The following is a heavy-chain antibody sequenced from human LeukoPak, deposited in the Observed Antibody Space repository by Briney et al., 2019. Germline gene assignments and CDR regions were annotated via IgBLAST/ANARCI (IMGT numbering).Heavy chain of an antibody. CDR2: INPSDDST. Sequence: ASVKVSCKASGYTFNSSYMHWVRQAPGQGLEWMGIINPSDDSTRYAQKFQGRVTMTKDTSTNTVYMHLSSLSSDDTAVYYCARDRSGITGTRQFDYWGQGTLVTVSS. J-gene: IGHJ4*02. D-gene: IGHD1-7*01. V-gene: IGHV1-46*02. CDR3: ARDRSGITGTRQFDY. CDR1: GYTFNSSY.